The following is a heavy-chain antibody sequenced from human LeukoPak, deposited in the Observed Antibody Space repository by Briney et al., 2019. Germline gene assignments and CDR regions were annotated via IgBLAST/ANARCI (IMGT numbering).Heavy chain of an antibody. CDR3: ARGLYYYDSSGYYPYYFDY. J-gene: IGHJ4*02. CDR2: IYTSGST. D-gene: IGHD3-22*01. CDR1: GGSISSYC. Sequence: SETLSLTCTVSGGSISSYCWSWIRQPAGKGLEWVGRIYTSGSTNYNPSLKSRVTMSVDTSKNQFSLKLSSVTAADTAVYYCARGLYYYDSSGYYPYYFDYWGQGTLVTVSS. V-gene: IGHV4-4*07.